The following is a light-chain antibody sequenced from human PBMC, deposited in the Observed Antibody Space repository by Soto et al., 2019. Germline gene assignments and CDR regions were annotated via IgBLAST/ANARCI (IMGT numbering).Light chain of an antibody. CDR1: SSDVGGFNY. Sequence: QSALTQPASVSGSPGQSITMSCTGTSSDVGGFNYVSWYQQHPGKAPKLMIYDVSNRPSGVSNRFSGSKSGNTASLTISGLQAEDEADYYCSSYTSSSTLYVFRTGTKVTVL. V-gene: IGLV2-14*01. CDR3: SSYTSSSTLYV. CDR2: DVS. J-gene: IGLJ1*01.